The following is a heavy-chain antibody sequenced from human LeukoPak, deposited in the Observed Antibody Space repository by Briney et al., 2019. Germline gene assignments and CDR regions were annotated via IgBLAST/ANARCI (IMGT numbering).Heavy chain of an antibody. D-gene: IGHD2-15*01. CDR2: ISGSGGRT. Sequence: PGGSLRLSCAASGSTFSNYAMTWVRQAPGKGLEWVSVISGSGGRTFYAASVKGRFTISRDNSKNTLYLQMNSLRVEDTAVYYCAKSVVARSGPDYWGQGTLVTVSS. J-gene: IGHJ4*02. CDR3: AKSVVARSGPDY. V-gene: IGHV3-23*01. CDR1: GSTFSNYA.